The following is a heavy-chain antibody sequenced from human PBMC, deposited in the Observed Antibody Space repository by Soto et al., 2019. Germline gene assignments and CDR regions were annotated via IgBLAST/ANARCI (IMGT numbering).Heavy chain of an antibody. V-gene: IGHV1-2*02. J-gene: IGHJ6*02. CDR2: INPNSGGT. Sequence: QVQLVQSGAEVKKPGASVKVSCKASGYTFTGYYMHWVRQAPGQGLEWMGWINPNSGGTNYAQKFQGRVTMTRDTSISTAYMELSRLRSDDTAVYYCAREVVVTVPYYYGMDVWGQGTTVTVSS. D-gene: IGHD2-21*02. CDR3: AREVVVTVPYYYGMDV. CDR1: GYTFTGYY.